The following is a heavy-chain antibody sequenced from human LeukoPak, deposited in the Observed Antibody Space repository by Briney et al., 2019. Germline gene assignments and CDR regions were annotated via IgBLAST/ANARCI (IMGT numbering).Heavy chain of an antibody. J-gene: IGHJ4*02. CDR1: GLSFSSYA. CDR2: IRHDETKE. V-gene: IGHV3-33*03. CDR3: AKEYTPSSPLGELDS. D-gene: IGHD6-6*01. Sequence: GGSLRLSCEVSGLSFSSYATHWVRQAPGKGLEWVAVIRHDETKEYYADSVQGRFTISRDTPNNMLYLQMNNMRAEDTAVYYCAKEYTPSSPLGELDSWGQGTLVIVSS.